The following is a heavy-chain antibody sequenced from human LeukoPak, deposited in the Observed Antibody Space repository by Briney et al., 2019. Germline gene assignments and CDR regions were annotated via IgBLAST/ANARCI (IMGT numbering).Heavy chain of an antibody. CDR3: ASSSWSSEYFRY. V-gene: IGHV3-66*01. Sequence: GGSLRLSCAASGFTFSNAWMSWVRQAPGKGLEWVSVFYSGGSTRYADSVKGRFTISRDNSKNTLYLQLNSLRAEDTAVYFCASSSWSSEYFRYWGQGALVTVSS. CDR2: FYSGGST. J-gene: IGHJ1*01. CDR1: GFTFSNAW. D-gene: IGHD6-13*01.